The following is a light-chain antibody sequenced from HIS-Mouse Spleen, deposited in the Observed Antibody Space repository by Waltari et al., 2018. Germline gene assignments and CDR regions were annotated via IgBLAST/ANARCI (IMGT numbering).Light chain of an antibody. J-gene: IGLJ3*02. V-gene: IGLV2-23*01. CDR3: CSYAVSSTWV. CDR1: SSDGGSYNL. Sequence: QSALTQPASVSGSPGQSITISCTGTSSDGGSYNLVSWYQQHPGKAPKLMIYEGSKRPSGVSNRFSGSKSGNTASLTISGLQAEDEADYYCCSYAVSSTWVFGGGTKLTVL. CDR2: EGS.